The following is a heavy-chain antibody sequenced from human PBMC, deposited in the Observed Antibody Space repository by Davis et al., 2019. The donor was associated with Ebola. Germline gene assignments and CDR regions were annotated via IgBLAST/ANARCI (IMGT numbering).Heavy chain of an antibody. CDR3: ARAIGYSNSWSHFDY. V-gene: IGHV3-53*01. D-gene: IGHD6-13*01. CDR2: IYSGGST. CDR1: GFTVSSNY. J-gene: IGHJ4*02. Sequence: GSLKISCAASGFTVSSNYMSWVRQAPGKGLEWVSVIYSGGSTYYADSVKGRFTISRDNSKNTLYLQMNSLRAEDTAVYYCARAIGYSNSWSHFDYWGQGTLVTVSS.